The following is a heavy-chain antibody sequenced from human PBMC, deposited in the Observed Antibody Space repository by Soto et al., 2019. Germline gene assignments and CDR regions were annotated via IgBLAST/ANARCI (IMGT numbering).Heavy chain of an antibody. D-gene: IGHD3-10*01. CDR2: ISAYNGNT. CDR3: ARLYMVRGEFYYYYYMDV. CDR1: GYTFTSYG. Sequence: GASVKVSCKASGYTFTSYGISCVRQAPGQGLEWMGWISAYNGNTNYAQKLQGRVTMTTDTSTSTAYMELRSLRSDDTAVYYCARLYMVRGEFYYYYYMDVWGKGTTVTVSS. V-gene: IGHV1-18*01. J-gene: IGHJ6*03.